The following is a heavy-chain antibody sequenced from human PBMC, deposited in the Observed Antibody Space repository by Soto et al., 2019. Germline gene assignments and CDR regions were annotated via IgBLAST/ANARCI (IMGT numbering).Heavy chain of an antibody. V-gene: IGHV1-46*03. CDR2: MSPSGST. J-gene: IGHJ6*02. CDR1: GYTFTSYY. CDR3: ARNIGRDYGSGSSYYYYYGMDV. D-gene: IGHD3-10*01. Sequence: GASVKVSCKASGYTFTSYYMHWVRQAPGQGLEWMGIMSPSGSTSYAQKFQGRVTMTRDTSTSTVYMELSSLRSEDTAVYYCARNIGRDYGSGSSYYYYYGMDVWGQGTTVTVSS.